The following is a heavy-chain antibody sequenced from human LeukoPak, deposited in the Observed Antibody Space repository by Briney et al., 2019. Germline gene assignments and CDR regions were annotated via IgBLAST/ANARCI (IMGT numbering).Heavy chain of an antibody. V-gene: IGHV3-21*04. D-gene: IGHD5-12*01. Sequence: GGSLRLSCAASGFTFSSYSMNWVRQAPGKGLEWVSSISSSSSYIYYADSVKGRFTISRDNAKNSLYLQMNSLRAEDTAVYYCAKDQSGVLSGMDVWGKGTTVTVSS. CDR1: GFTFSSYS. CDR2: ISSSSSYI. J-gene: IGHJ6*04. CDR3: AKDQSGVLSGMDV.